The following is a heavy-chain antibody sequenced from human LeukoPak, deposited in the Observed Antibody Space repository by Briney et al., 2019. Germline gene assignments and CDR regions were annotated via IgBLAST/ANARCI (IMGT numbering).Heavy chain of an antibody. J-gene: IGHJ6*02. CDR2: IYPRDSDT. CDR1: GYSFTSYW. D-gene: IGHD3-3*01. CDR3: ARRSGNYYYGMDV. Sequence: GESLKISCKGSGYSFTSYWIGRVRQMPGKGLEWMGIIYPRDSDTRYSPSFQGQVTISVDKSISTAYLQWSSLKASDTAMYYCARRSGNYYYGMDVWGQGTTVTVSS. V-gene: IGHV5-51*01.